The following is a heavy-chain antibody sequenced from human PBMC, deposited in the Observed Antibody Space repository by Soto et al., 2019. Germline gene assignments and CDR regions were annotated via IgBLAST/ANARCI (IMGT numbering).Heavy chain of an antibody. Sequence: SWTLSLICTVSVYSISSGYHWAWIRQAPGKGLEWIGSIYHSGTAYYNPSLKNQVIISLDTSKNQFSLKMTSVTAADTAIYECSKEKCLFGGCYSSDYCGHAVLVT. CDR1: VYSISSGYH. D-gene: IGHD2-15*01. V-gene: IGHV4-38-2*02. CDR3: SKEKCLFGGCYSSDY. J-gene: IGHJ4*01. CDR2: IYHSGTA.